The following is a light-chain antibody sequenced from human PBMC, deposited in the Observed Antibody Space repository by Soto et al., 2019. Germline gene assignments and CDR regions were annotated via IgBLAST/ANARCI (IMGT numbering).Light chain of an antibody. V-gene: IGKV1-39*01. Sequence: DIQMTQSPSSVSASVGDRVTITCRASQRISSYLNWYQQKPGKAPKLLIYGASSLQSGVPPRFSGSGSGTDFTLTISSLQPEDFATYYCQQSYGIPLTFGGGTKVEIK. CDR1: QRISSY. CDR3: QQSYGIPLT. J-gene: IGKJ4*01. CDR2: GAS.